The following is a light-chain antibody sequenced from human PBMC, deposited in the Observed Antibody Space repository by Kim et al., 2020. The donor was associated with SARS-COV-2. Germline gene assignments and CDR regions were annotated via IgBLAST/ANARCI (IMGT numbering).Light chain of an antibody. CDR2: KAS. Sequence: DIQMTQSPSTLSESVGARVTITCRASQSISSWLAWYQQKPGKAPKLLIYKASSLESGVPSRFSGSGSGTEFTLTISSLQPDDFATYYCQQYNSYLYTFGQGTKLEI. J-gene: IGKJ2*01. CDR3: QQYNSYLYT. V-gene: IGKV1-5*03. CDR1: QSISSW.